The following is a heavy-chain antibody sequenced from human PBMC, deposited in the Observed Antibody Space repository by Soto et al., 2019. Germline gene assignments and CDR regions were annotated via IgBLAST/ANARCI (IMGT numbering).Heavy chain of an antibody. D-gene: IGHD3-9*01. CDR2: IYYSGST. Sequence: ASETLSLTCTVSGGSISSYYWSWIRQPPGKGLEWIGYIYYSGSTNYNPSLKSRVTISVDTSKNQFSLKLSSVTAADTAVYYCARDSRYYDILTGSYGMNVWGQGTTVTVSS. CDR3: ARDSRYYDILTGSYGMNV. J-gene: IGHJ6*01. CDR1: GGSISSYY. V-gene: IGHV4-59*01.